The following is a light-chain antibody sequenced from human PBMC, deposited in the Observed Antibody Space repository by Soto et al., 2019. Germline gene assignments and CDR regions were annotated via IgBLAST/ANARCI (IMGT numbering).Light chain of an antibody. CDR3: QQYLAIPRT. CDR2: AAS. CDR1: QGISSY. V-gene: IGKV1-9*01. Sequence: DIQLTQSPSFLSASVGDRVTITCRASQGISSYLAWYQQKPGKAPKLLIYAASTLQSGVPSRFSGSGSGTDFTLTISSLQAEDVAVYYCQQYLAIPRTFGQGTKVDI. J-gene: IGKJ1*01.